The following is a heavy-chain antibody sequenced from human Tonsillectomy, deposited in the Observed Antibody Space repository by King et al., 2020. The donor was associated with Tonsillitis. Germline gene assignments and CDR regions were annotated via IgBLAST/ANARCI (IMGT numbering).Heavy chain of an antibody. CDR2: ISGSGGSP. D-gene: IGHD3-3*01. CDR1: GFTFSSYA. V-gene: IGHV3-23*04. CDR3: AKGPVVDFWSGYYLYYFDY. J-gene: IGHJ4*02. Sequence: VQLVESGGGLVQPGGSLRLSCAASGFTFSSYAMSWVRQAPGKGLEWVSVISGSGGSPYYADSVKGRFTISRDNSKNTLYLQMNSLRAEDTAVYYCAKGPVVDFWSGYYLYYFDYWGQGTLVTVSS.